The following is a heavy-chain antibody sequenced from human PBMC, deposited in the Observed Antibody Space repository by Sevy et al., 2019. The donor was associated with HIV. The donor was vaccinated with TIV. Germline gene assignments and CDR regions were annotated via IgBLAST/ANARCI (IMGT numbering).Heavy chain of an antibody. CDR3: ARERYCSSTSCYTRWFDP. D-gene: IGHD2-2*02. Sequence: GGSLRLSCAASGFTVSSYWMHWVRQAPGKGLVWVSRINSDGSSTSYADSVKGRFTISRDNAKNTLYLQMNSLRAEDTAVYYCARERYCSSTSCYTRWFDPWGQGTLVTVSS. J-gene: IGHJ5*02. CDR2: INSDGSST. V-gene: IGHV3-74*01. CDR1: GFTVSSYW.